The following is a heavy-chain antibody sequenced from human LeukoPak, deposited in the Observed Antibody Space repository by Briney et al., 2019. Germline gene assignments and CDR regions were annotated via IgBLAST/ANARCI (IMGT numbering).Heavy chain of an antibody. CDR1: GFTVSSNY. V-gene: IGHV3-21*01. J-gene: IGHJ4*01. Sequence: GGSLRLSCAASGFTVSSNYMSWVRQAPGKGLEWVSSISSSSSYIYYADSVKGRFTISRDNAKNSLFLQLNSLRAEDTAIYYCARSPTVITFYFDYWGHGTLVTVSS. D-gene: IGHD4-11*01. CDR3: ARSPTVITFYFDY. CDR2: ISSSSSYI.